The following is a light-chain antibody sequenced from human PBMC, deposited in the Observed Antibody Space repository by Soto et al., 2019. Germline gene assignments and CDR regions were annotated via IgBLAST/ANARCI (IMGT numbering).Light chain of an antibody. CDR1: QSISNT. J-gene: IGKJ3*01. CDR3: QQRSNWPPGFT. V-gene: IGKV3-11*01. CDR2: GAS. Sequence: EVVMRQSPATLSVSPGGRATLSCRASQSISNTLAWYQQKPGQAPRLLIHGASTRATGFPARFSGSGSGTDFTLTISSLEPEDFALYYCQQRSNWPPGFTFGPGTKVDIK.